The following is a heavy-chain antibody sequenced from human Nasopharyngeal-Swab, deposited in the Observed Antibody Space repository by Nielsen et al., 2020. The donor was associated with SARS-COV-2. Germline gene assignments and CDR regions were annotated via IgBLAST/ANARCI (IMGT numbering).Heavy chain of an antibody. CDR3: ARGEVWFGELGLDY. V-gene: IGHV3-30-3*01. CDR1: GFTFSSYA. CDR2: ISYDGSNK. J-gene: IGHJ4*02. D-gene: IGHD3-10*01. Sequence: GGSLRLSCAASGFTFSSYAMHWVRQAPGKGLEWVAVISYDGSNKYYADSVKGRFTISRDNSKNTLYLQMNSLRAEDTAVYYCARGEVWFGELGLDYWGQGTLVTVSS.